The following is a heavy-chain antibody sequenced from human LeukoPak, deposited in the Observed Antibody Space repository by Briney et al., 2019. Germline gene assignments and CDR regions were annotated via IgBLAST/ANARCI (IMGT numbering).Heavy chain of an antibody. CDR3: ATDRRLYTTSWHFEY. J-gene: IGHJ4*02. CDR1: GFTINSDA. D-gene: IGHD6-13*01. Sequence: QAGGSLRLSCAASGFTINSDAVSWVRQAPGEGLEWVSTISGSGGSTYYADSVKGRFTISRDNSQKTLYLQMNSLRAEDTAVYYCATDRRLYTTSWHFEYWGQGTPVTVSS. CDR2: ISGSGGST. V-gene: IGHV3-23*01.